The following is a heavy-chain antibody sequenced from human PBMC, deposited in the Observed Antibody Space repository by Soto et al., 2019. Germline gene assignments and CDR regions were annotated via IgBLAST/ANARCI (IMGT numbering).Heavy chain of an antibody. CDR3: ARETTDFES. CDR1: GFDFTGHW. CDR2: IFPGDSET. D-gene: IGHD4-4*01. V-gene: IGHV5-51*01. J-gene: IGHJ4*02. Sequence: GESLKISCKVSGFDFTGHWIGWVRQMPGKGLEWVGIIFPGDSETRYSPSFQGQVTIPLDKSTNTAYLQWSSLKSSDTAMYFCARETTDFESWGQGTLVTVSS.